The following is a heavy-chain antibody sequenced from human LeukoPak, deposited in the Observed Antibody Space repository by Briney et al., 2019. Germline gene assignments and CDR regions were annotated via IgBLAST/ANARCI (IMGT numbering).Heavy chain of an antibody. CDR3: ARDVIYASEIYSYGDS. V-gene: IGHV3-66*01. CDR1: GFTVSTNY. J-gene: IGHJ4*02. D-gene: IGHD3-16*01. Sequence: GGSLRLSCAASGFTVSTNYVSWVRQAPGKGLEWVSVIYRHGGTAYADSVQGRFSISRDNSKNTVDLQMNSLRAEDTAVYYCARDVIYASEIYSYGDSWGQGTWSPSPQ. CDR2: IYRHGGT.